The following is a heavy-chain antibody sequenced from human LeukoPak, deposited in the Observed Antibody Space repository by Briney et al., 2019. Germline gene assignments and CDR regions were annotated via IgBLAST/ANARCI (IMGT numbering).Heavy chain of an antibody. V-gene: IGHV3-9*01. D-gene: IGHD5-12*01. CDR1: GFTFDDYA. CDR3: ARVRKYSGYYSWYFDL. CDR2: ISWNSGSI. J-gene: IGHJ2*01. Sequence: GGSLRLSCAASGFTFDDYAMHWVRQAPGKGLEWVSGISWNSGSIGYADSVKGRFTISRENAKNSLYLQMNSLRAGDTAVYYCARVRKYSGYYSWYFDLWGRGTLVTVSS.